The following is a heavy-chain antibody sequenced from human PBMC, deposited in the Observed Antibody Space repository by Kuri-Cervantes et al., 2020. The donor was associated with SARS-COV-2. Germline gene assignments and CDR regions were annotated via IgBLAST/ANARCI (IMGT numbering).Heavy chain of an antibody. CDR3: AKAPRGGVWFDP. V-gene: IGHV3-53*01. D-gene: IGHD3-16*01. CDR1: GFTVSSNY. CDR2: IYSGGST. J-gene: IGHJ5*02. Sequence: GGSLRLSCAASGFTVSSNYMSWVRQAPGKGLEWVSVIYSGGSTYYADSVKGRFTISRDNSKNTLYLQMNSLRAEDTAVYYCAKAPRGGVWFDPWGQGTLVTVSS.